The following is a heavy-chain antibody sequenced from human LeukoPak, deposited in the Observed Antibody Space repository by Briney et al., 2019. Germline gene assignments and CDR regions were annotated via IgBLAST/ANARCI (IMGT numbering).Heavy chain of an antibody. Sequence: GESLKISCKGSGYSFTSYWIGWVRQMPGKGLEWMGIIYPGDPDTRYSPSFQGQVTISADKSISTAYLQWSSLKASDTAMYYCARQGAAAGTAFDYWGQGTLVTVSS. J-gene: IGHJ4*02. CDR2: IYPGDPDT. V-gene: IGHV5-51*01. D-gene: IGHD6-13*01. CDR3: ARQGAAAGTAFDY. CDR1: GYSFTSYW.